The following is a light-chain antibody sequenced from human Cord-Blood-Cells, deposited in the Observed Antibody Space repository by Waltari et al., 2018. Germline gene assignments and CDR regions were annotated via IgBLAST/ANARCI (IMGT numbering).Light chain of an antibody. CDR1: SSDVGGYNY. CDR2: EVS. CDR3: SSGVV. J-gene: IGLJ2*01. Sequence: QSALTQPASVSGSPGQSITISCTGTSSDVGGYNYVPWYQQHPGKAPKLMIYEVSNRPSGVSNRFSGSKSGNTASLTISGLQADDEADYYCSSGVVFGGGTKLTVL. V-gene: IGLV2-14*01.